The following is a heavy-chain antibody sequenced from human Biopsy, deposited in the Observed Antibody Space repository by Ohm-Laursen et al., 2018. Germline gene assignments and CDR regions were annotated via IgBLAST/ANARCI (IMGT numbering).Heavy chain of an antibody. Sequence: SETLSLTCTVSGGSFTGHYWSWIRQPPGEGLEWIGHISYTGYTSYNASLKSRVTISLDTSRKHFSLRLTSLAAADTAVYYCARGSNEYGGLYFPHWGQGTLVTVSS. V-gene: IGHV4-59*11. CDR2: ISYTGYT. J-gene: IGHJ1*01. D-gene: IGHD4-23*01. CDR3: ARGSNEYGGLYFPH. CDR1: GGSFTGHY.